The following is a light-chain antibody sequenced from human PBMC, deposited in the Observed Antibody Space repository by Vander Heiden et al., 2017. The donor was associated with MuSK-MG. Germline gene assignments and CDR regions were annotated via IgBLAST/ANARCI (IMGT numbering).Light chain of an antibody. J-gene: IGKJ4*01. CDR3: QQYATSPRT. V-gene: IGKV3-20*01. Sequence: DIVFTQSPGTLSLSPGERVTLSCRASQSLTNNYLAWYQQKPGQAPRLLIYGASSRATGIPDRFSGSGSGTDFTLTITRLEPEDFAVYHCQQYATSPRTFGGGTKVEIK. CDR1: QSLTNNY. CDR2: GAS.